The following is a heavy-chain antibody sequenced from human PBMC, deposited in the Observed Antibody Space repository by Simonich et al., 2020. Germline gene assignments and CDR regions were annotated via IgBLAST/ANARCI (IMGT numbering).Heavy chain of an antibody. J-gene: IGHJ4*02. Sequence: QVQLVQSGAEVKKPGASVKVSCKASGYTFTSYGISWGRQAPGQGLEWMGWISAYNGNTNYAQKIQGIVTMTTDTSTSTAYMELRSLRSDDTAVYYCARASRGTWWYYYFDYWGQGTLVTVSS. CDR3: ARASRGTWWYYYFDY. CDR2: ISAYNGNT. V-gene: IGHV1-18*01. D-gene: IGHD2-15*01. CDR1: GYTFTSYG.